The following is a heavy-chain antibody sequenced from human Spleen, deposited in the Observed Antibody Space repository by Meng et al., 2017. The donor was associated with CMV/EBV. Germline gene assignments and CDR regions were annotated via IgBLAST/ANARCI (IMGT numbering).Heavy chain of an antibody. V-gene: IGHV1-18*01. Sequence: ASGYVFTTYGITWLRQAPGQRLECMGWISGYNGDTDYAQKLQGRVTMTRDTSISTAYMELSRLRSDDTAVYYCARPPSIAAAGSDDYWGQGTLVTVSS. CDR1: GYVFTTYG. J-gene: IGHJ4*02. CDR3: ARPPSIAAAGSDDY. D-gene: IGHD6-13*01. CDR2: ISGYNGDT.